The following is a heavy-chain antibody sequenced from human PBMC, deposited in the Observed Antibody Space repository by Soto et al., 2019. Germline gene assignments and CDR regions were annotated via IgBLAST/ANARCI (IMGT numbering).Heavy chain of an antibody. CDR3: ARGDLDTDAFDI. J-gene: IGHJ3*02. D-gene: IGHD3-16*01. CDR2: IYYSGST. V-gene: IGHV4-59*01. Sequence: QVQLQESGPGLLKPSETLSLTCTVSGGSINSYYYSWFRQPPGKGLEWIGYIYYSGSTNYNPSLRSRVTISVDTSKNQFSLKLSSVTAADTAVYYCARGDLDTDAFDIWGQGTVVTVSS. CDR1: GGSINSYY.